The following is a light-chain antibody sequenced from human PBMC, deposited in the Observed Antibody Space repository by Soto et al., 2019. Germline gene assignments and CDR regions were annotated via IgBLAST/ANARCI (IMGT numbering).Light chain of an antibody. CDR1: ESISNK. J-gene: IGKJ3*01. CDR2: AAS. CDR3: QQGYRTPFT. V-gene: IGKV1-39*01. Sequence: DIEMTQSPSSVSASVGDRITITCRASESISNKLNWYQQKPGKAPALLISAASRLHSGVPSRFSDSESGTDFTLTISSLQHEDFASYYCQQGYRTPFTFGPGTKVDFK.